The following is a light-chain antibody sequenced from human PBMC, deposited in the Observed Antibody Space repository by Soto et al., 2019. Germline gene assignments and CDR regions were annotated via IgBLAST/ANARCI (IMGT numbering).Light chain of an antibody. CDR1: QSISSW. J-gene: IGKJ2*01. CDR3: QQYNSDSYT. Sequence: DIQMTQSPSTLSASVGDRVTITCRASQSISSWLAWYQQKPGKAPKLLIYKASTLEGGVPSRFSGSASGTEFTLTISSLQPDDFATYYCQQYNSDSYTFDQGTKLEIK. V-gene: IGKV1-5*03. CDR2: KAS.